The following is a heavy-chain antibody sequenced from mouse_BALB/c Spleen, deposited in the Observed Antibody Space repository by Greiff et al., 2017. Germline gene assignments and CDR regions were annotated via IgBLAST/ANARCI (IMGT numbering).Heavy chain of an antibody. D-gene: IGHD2-2*01. CDR1: GFTFSSFG. Sequence: DVQLVESGGGLVQPGGSRKLSCAASGFTFSSFGMHWVRQAPEKGLEWVAYISSGSSTIYYADTVKGRFTISRDNPKNTLFLQMTSLRSEDTAMYYCAREGIYYGYEKAWFAYWGQGTLVTVSA. CDR3: AREGIYYGYEKAWFAY. J-gene: IGHJ3*01. V-gene: IGHV5-17*02. CDR2: ISSGSSTI.